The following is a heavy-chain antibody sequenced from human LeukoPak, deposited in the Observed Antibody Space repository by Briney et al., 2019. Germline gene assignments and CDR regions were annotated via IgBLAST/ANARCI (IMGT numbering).Heavy chain of an antibody. CDR1: GFTFSSYE. CDR3: ARVPREGVRRWRHIDV. CDR2: ISSSGSTI. Sequence: GGSLRLSCAASGFTFSSYEMNWVRQAPGKGLEWVSYISSSGSTIYYADSVKGRFTISRDNAKNSLYLQMNSLRAEDTAVYYCARVPREGVRRWRHIDVWGKGTTVTVSS. J-gene: IGHJ6*03. D-gene: IGHD4-23*01. V-gene: IGHV3-48*03.